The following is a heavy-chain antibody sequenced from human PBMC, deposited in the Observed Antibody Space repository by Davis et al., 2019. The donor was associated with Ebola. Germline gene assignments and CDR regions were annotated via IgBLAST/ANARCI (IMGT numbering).Heavy chain of an antibody. CDR3: ARGRTTIFGVVSYYYYGMDV. V-gene: IGHV3-11*04. CDR2: ISSSGSTI. CDR1: GFTFSDYY. D-gene: IGHD3-3*01. Sequence: PGGSLRLSCAASGFTFSDYYMSWIRQAPGKGLEWVSYISSSGSTIYYADSVKGRFTISRDNSKNTLYLQMNSLRAEDTAVYYCARGRTTIFGVVSYYYYGMDVWGQGTTVTVSS. J-gene: IGHJ6*02.